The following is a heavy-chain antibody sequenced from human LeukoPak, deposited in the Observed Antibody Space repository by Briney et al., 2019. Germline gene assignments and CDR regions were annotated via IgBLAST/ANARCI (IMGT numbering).Heavy chain of an antibody. CDR1: GFTFSTYW. V-gene: IGHV3-74*01. CDR3: TRNPGMDV. J-gene: IGHJ6*02. Sequence: AGGSLRLSCAASGFTFSTYWMHWVRQAPGKGLVWVSRINGDGSSSTYADSVKGRFTISGDNAKNTLYLQMNSLRTEDTAVYYCTRNPGMDVWGQGTTVTVSS. CDR2: INGDGSSS.